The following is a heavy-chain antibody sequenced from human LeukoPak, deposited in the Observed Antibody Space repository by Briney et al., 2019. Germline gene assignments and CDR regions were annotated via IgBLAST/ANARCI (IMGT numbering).Heavy chain of an antibody. D-gene: IGHD6-13*01. J-gene: IGHJ4*02. CDR3: ARTIACGY. Sequence: GGSLRLSCAASGFTFSYYSMNWVRQAPGKGLEWVSYISNSSSTIYCADSEKGRFTISRDNAKNSLYLQMNSLRAEDTAVYYCARTIACGYWGQGTLVAVSS. CDR2: ISNSSSTI. V-gene: IGHV3-48*01. CDR1: GFTFSYYS.